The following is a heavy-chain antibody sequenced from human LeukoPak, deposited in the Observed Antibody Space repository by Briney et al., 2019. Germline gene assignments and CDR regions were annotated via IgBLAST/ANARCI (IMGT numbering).Heavy chain of an antibody. CDR2: ISYDASDK. J-gene: IGHJ4*02. V-gene: IGHV3-30-3*01. CDR3: ARYFSTLYSIDY. Sequence: GGSLRLSCEVSGFTLRSYAIHWVRQAPGKGLQWVAFISYDASDKYYADSARGRFTISRDNSKNTLYLQMDSLRAEDTAVYYCARYFSTLYSIDYGGRGTLVTVSS. D-gene: IGHD2-8*01. CDR1: GFTLRSYA.